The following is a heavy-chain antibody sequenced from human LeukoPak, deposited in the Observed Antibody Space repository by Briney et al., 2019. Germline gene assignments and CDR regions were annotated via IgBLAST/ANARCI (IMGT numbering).Heavy chain of an antibody. CDR2: INPNSGGT. J-gene: IGHJ6*03. CDR3: AKGEMATILIGYYYYYYMDV. CDR1: GYTLTGYY. Sequence: ASVKVSCKASGYTLTGYYMNWVRQAPGQGLEWMGWINPNSGGTNYAQKFQGRVTMTRDTSISTAYMELSRLRSDDTAVYYSAKGEMATILIGYYYYYYMDVWGKGTTVTVSS. V-gene: IGHV1-2*02. D-gene: IGHD5-24*01.